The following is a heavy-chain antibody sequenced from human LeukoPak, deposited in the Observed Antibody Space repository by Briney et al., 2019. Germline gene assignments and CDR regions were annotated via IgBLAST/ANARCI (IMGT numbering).Heavy chain of an antibody. CDR1: GFTFSSYG. Sequence: PGGSLRLSCVASGFTFSSYGMHWVRQAPGKGLEWVAAISYDGSNKYYADSVKGRFTISRDNSKNTLYLQMNSLRAEDTAVYYCAKDRKGYSYDWGQGTLVTVSS. CDR2: ISYDGSNK. V-gene: IGHV3-30*18. CDR3: AKDRKGYSYD. D-gene: IGHD5-18*01. J-gene: IGHJ4*02.